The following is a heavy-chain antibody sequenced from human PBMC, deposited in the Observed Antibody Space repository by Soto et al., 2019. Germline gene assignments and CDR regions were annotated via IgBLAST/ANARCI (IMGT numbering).Heavy chain of an antibody. CDR1: GYTLTSYG. Sequence: ASVKVSCKASGYTLTSYGISWVRQAPGQGLEWMGWISAYNGNTNYAQKLQGRVTMTTDTSTSTAYMELRSLRSDDTSGYYCARDDGSLYCSGGSCNTYNWFDPWGQGTLVTVSS. D-gene: IGHD2-15*01. CDR3: ARDDGSLYCSGGSCNTYNWFDP. J-gene: IGHJ5*02. V-gene: IGHV1-18*01. CDR2: ISAYNGNT.